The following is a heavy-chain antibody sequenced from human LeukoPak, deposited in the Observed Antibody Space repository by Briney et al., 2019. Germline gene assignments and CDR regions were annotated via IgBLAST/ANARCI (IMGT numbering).Heavy chain of an antibody. CDR3: ARGSIFYDYVSGSYRYTGGGFFDY. J-gene: IGHJ4*02. D-gene: IGHD3-16*02. CDR1: GGSFTGYY. CDR2: INHSGST. V-gene: IGHV4-34*01. Sequence: SETLSLTCAVYGGSFTGYYWSWIRQPPGKGLEWMGEINHSGSTNYNPSLKSRVTISVDTSKNQFYLKLNSVTAPDTAVYYCARGSIFYDYVSGSYRYTGGGFFDYWGRGTLVTVSS.